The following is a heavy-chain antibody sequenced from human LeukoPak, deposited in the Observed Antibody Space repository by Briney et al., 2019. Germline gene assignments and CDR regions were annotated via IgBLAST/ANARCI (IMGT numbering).Heavy chain of an antibody. Sequence: HPGGSLRLSCAASGFRFSFYSMNWVRQAPGKGLEWVSYISSSRSSISYADSVKGRFTISRDNANNSLYLQMNSLRAEDTAVYYCASVVRYSREDYWGQGTLVTVSS. J-gene: IGHJ4*02. CDR1: GFRFSFYS. D-gene: IGHD3-9*01. V-gene: IGHV3-48*04. CDR2: ISSSRSSI. CDR3: ASVVRYSREDY.